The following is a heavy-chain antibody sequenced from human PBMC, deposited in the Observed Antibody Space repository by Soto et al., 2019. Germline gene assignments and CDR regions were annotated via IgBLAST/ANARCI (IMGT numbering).Heavy chain of an antibody. CDR3: ATLDGSSWYAGGWCDP. J-gene: IGHJ5*02. CDR1: GGSISSGGYY. Sequence: QVQLQESGPGLVKPSQTLSLTCTVSGGSISSGGYYWSWIRQHPGKGLEWIGSIYYSGRTYYNPSLKSRVTTAVDTSKNQFSLKLSSVSAADTAVYYCATLDGSSWYAGGWCDPVGQGTLVTVSS. CDR2: IYYSGRT. D-gene: IGHD6-13*01. V-gene: IGHV4-31*03.